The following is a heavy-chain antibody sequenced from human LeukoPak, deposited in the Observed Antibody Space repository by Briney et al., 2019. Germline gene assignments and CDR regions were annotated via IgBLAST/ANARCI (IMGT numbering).Heavy chain of an antibody. D-gene: IGHD6-13*01. CDR3: AAADTVDY. CDR2: INHSGST. V-gene: IGHV4-34*01. J-gene: IGHJ4*02. CDR1: GGSFSGYY. Sequence: KPSETLSLTCAVYGGSFSGYYWSWIRQPPGKGLEWIGEINHSGSTNYNPSLKSRVTISVDTSKNQISLKLSSVTAADTAVYYCAAADTVDYWGQGTLVTVSS.